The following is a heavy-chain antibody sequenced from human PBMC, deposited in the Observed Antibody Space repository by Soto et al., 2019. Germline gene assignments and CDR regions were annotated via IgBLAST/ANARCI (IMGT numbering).Heavy chain of an antibody. V-gene: IGHV1-46*03. D-gene: IGHD4-4*01. Sequence: QVQLVQSGAEVKKPGASVKISCKASGHTITNYFMHWVRQAPGQGLEWMGIINPTGGDTTYAQKFQDRVTMTRDTSMSTFYVELSSLRSEDTAVYYCAREVESTDYWGQGTLVTVSS. CDR2: INPTGGDT. CDR3: AREVESTDY. J-gene: IGHJ4*02. CDR1: GHTITNYF.